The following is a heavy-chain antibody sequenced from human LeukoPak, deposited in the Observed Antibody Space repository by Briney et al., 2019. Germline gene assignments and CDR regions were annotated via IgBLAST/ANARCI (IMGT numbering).Heavy chain of an antibody. CDR2: IKQDGSEK. CDR1: GFTFSSYW. Sequence: GGSLRLSCAASGFTFSSYWMSWVRQAPGKGLEWVANIKQDGSEKYYVDSVKDRFTISRDNAKNSLYLQMNSLRAEDTAVYYCAREGYCSGGSCYFPYYCYYYMDAWGKGTTVTVSS. D-gene: IGHD2-15*01. CDR3: AREGYCSGGSCYFPYYCYYYMDA. J-gene: IGHJ6*03. V-gene: IGHV3-7*01.